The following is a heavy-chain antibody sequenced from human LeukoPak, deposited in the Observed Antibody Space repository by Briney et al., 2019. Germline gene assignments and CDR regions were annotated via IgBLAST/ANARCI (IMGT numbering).Heavy chain of an antibody. CDR2: SIYYSGSIYFSGSS. J-gene: IGHJ6*03. CDR1: GGSLSSGSYY. V-gene: IGHV4-39*07. D-gene: IGHD3-16*01. Sequence: SETLSLTCTVSGGSLSSGSYYWGWIRQPPGKGLEWIGSIYYSGSIYFSGSSDYNPSLKSRVTISGDTSKNHFSLRLSSVTAADTAVYSCAREPASGYGYMDVWGKGTTVTISS. CDR3: AREPASGYGYMDV.